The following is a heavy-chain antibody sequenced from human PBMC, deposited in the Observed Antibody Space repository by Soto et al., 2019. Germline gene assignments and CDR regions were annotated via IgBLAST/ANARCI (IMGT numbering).Heavy chain of an antibody. CDR2: IYYSGST. J-gene: IGHJ5*02. CDR3: ARKSAIFGVVTFDP. V-gene: IGHV4-59*08. CDR1: GGSISSYY. Sequence: PSETLSLTCTVSGGSISSYYWSWIRQPPGKGLEWIGYIYYSGSTNYNPSLKSRVTISVDTSKNQLSLKLSSVTAADTAVYYCARKSAIFGVVTFDPWGQGTLVTVSS. D-gene: IGHD3-3*01.